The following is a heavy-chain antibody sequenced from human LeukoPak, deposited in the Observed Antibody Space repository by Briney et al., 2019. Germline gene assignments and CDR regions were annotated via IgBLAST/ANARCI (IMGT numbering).Heavy chain of an antibody. Sequence: PSETLSLTCTVSGGSISSYYWSWIRQPPGKGLERIGYIYYSGSTNYNPSLKSRVTISVDTSKNQFSLKLSSVTAADTAVYYCAREPGSGSYDWFDPWGQGTLVTVSS. D-gene: IGHD1-26*01. V-gene: IGHV4-59*01. J-gene: IGHJ5*02. CDR2: IYYSGST. CDR1: GGSISSYY. CDR3: AREPGSGSYDWFDP.